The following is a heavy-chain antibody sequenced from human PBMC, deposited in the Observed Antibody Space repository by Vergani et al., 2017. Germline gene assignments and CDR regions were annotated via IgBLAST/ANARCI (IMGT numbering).Heavy chain of an antibody. D-gene: IGHD2-2*01. Sequence: VQLVESGGGVVQPGGSLRLSCAASGFTFSSYGMHWVRQAPGKGLEWVAFIRYDGSNKYYADSVKGRFTISRDNSKNTLYLQMNSLRTEDTAVYYCAKDWVVPAAHDAFDIWGQGTMVTVSS. CDR1: GFTFSSYG. CDR3: AKDWVVPAAHDAFDI. CDR2: IRYDGSNK. V-gene: IGHV3-30*02. J-gene: IGHJ3*02.